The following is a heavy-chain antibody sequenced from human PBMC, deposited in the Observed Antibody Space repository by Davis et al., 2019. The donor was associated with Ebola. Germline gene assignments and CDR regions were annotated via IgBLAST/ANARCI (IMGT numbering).Heavy chain of an antibody. V-gene: IGHV4-59*01. J-gene: IGHJ5*02. CDR2: IYYSGST. CDR3: ARVGYDFWSGFITGNWFDP. D-gene: IGHD3-3*01. CDR1: GDSISSYY. Sequence: SETLSLTCNVSGDSISSYYWSWIRQPPGKGLEWIGYIYYSGSTNYNPSLKSRVTISVDTSKNQFSLKLSSVTAADTAVYYCARVGYDFWSGFITGNWFDPWGQGTLVTVSS.